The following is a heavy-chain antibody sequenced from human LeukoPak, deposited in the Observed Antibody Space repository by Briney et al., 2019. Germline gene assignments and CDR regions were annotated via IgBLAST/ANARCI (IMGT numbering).Heavy chain of an antibody. J-gene: IGHJ4*02. CDR2: LSSSGSAF. Sequence: PGGSLRLSCAASGFTFTTYGMHWVRQAPGKGLEWIAYLSSSGSAFSYADSVKGRFTIARDNAKNSLYLQMNSLRAEDTAVYYCARDGWDFWSGYSPEYWGQGTLVTVSS. V-gene: IGHV3-48*04. CDR3: ARDGWDFWSGYSPEY. D-gene: IGHD3-3*01. CDR1: GFTFTTYG.